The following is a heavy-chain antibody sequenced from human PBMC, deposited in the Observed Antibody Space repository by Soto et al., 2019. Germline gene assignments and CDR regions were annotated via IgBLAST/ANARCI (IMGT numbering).Heavy chain of an antibody. J-gene: IGHJ4*02. D-gene: IGHD3-22*01. Sequence: GGSLRLSCAASGFTFSLYSMIWVRQAPGKGLEWVASITSSSSYVYYEDSLKGRFTISRDNAKNSLFLQLDSLRAEDTAVYFCVRARSTDSRPDYWGQGTLVTVSS. CDR1: GFTFSLYS. CDR3: VRARSTDSRPDY. V-gene: IGHV3-21*01. CDR2: ITSSSSYV.